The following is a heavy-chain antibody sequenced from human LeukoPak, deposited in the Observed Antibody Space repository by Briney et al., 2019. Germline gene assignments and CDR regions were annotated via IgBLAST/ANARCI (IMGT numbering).Heavy chain of an antibody. CDR2: ISYTGST. Sequence: PSETLPLTCTVSGGSISPYFWSWMRQTPGKGLEWIGYISYTGSTNYNPAPKSRVTISVDTSKNQFSLQLTSVTAADTAVYYCARDDYRGVTNFDPWGQGTLVTVSS. CDR1: GGSISPYF. D-gene: IGHD3-10*01. V-gene: IGHV4-59*01. J-gene: IGHJ5*02. CDR3: ARDDYRGVTNFDP.